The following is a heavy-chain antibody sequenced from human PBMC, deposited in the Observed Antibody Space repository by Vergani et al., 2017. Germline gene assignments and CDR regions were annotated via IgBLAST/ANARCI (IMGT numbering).Heavy chain of an antibody. CDR2: IWYDGSNK. Sequence: QVQLVESGGGVVQPGRSLRLSCAASGFTFSSYGMHWVRQAPGKGLEWVAVIWYDGSNKYYADSVKGRFTISRDNSKNTLYLQMNSLRAEDTAVYYCARAVGWELPPPSGGAFDIWGQGTMVTVSS. D-gene: IGHD1-26*01. CDR3: ARAVGWELPPPSGGAFDI. CDR1: GFTFSSYG. J-gene: IGHJ3*02. V-gene: IGHV3-33*01.